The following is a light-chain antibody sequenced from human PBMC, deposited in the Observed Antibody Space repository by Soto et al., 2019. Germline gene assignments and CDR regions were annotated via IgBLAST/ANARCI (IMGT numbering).Light chain of an antibody. V-gene: IGKV1-39*01. CDR2: ATS. J-gene: IGKJ2*01. CDR1: PSVNTN. Sequence: DIQMTQSPLFLAASVGDRLSITCRARPSVNTNLHWFQQNPGKAPKLLIYATSNLHSGIPSSFSGSGSGTDFTLTISSLQPEDFDSYYCRQTYNAPHTFGQGTRVEIK. CDR3: RQTYNAPHT.